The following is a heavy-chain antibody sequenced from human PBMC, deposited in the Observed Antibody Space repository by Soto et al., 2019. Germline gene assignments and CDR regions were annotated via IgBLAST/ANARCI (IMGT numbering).Heavy chain of an antibody. CDR1: GGTFSSYA. CDR3: ASPEPGIAVAGLDY. CDR2: IIPILGTV. V-gene: IGHV1-69*01. J-gene: IGHJ4*02. Sequence: QVQLVQSGAEVKKPGSSVKVSCKASGGTFSSYAISWVRQAPGQGLEWMGGIIPILGTVNYAQKFQGRVTITADESTGTAYMELSSLRSEDTAVYYCASPEPGIAVAGLDYWGQGTLVTVSS. D-gene: IGHD6-19*01.